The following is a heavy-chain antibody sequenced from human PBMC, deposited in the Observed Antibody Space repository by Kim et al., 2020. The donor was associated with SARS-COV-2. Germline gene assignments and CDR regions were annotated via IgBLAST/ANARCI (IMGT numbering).Heavy chain of an antibody. J-gene: IGHJ6*02. Sequence: GRFTISRDNAKNSLYLQMNSLRAEDTAVYYCARDGTIVATGYYYYYGMDVWGQGTTVTVSS. V-gene: IGHV3-11*06. D-gene: IGHD5-12*01. CDR3: ARDGTIVATGYYYYYGMDV.